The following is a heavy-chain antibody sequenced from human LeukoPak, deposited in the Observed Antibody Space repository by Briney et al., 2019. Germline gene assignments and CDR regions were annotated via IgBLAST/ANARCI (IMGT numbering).Heavy chain of an antibody. V-gene: IGHV3-21*01. Sequence: GRSLRLSCAASGFTFSSYGMHWVRQAPGKGLEWVSSISSSSSYIYYADSVKGRFTISRDNAKNSLYLQMNSLRAEDTAVYYCATLLVRGRRVDYWGQGTLVTVSS. CDR1: GFTFSSYG. D-gene: IGHD3-10*01. CDR2: ISSSSSYI. CDR3: ATLLVRGRRVDY. J-gene: IGHJ4*02.